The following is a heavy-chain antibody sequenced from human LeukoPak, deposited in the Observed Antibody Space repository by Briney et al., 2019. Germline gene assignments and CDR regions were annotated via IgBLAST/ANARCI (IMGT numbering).Heavy chain of an antibody. CDR3: ASFDSSGWYPNFNY. CDR2: INHSGST. J-gene: IGHJ4*02. Sequence: SETLSLTCAVYGGSFSGYYWSWIRQPPGKGPEWIGEINHSGSTNYNPSLKSRVTISVDTSKNQFSLKLSSVTAADTAVYYCASFDSSGWYPNFNYWGQGTLVTVSS. CDR1: GGSFSGYY. D-gene: IGHD6-19*01. V-gene: IGHV4-34*01.